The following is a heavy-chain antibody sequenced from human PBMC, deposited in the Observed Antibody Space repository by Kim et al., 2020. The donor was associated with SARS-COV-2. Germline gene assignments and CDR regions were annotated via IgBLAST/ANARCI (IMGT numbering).Heavy chain of an antibody. CDR3: ASLIDSSGYSFDY. V-gene: IGHV3-66*01. CDR2: IYSGGST. J-gene: IGHJ4*02. CDR1: GFTVSSNY. D-gene: IGHD3-22*01. Sequence: GGSLRLSCAASGFTVSSNYMSWVRQAPGKGLEWVSVIYSGGSTYYADSVKGRFTISRDNSKNTLYLQMNSLRAEDTAVYYCASLIDSSGYSFDYWGQGTLVTVSS.